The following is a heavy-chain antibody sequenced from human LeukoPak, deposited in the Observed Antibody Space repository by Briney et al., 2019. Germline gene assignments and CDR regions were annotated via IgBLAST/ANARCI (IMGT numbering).Heavy chain of an antibody. CDR1: GFTFSSYS. Sequence: GGSLRLSCAASGFTFSSYSMNWVRQAPGKGLEWVSYISSSSSTIYYADSVKGRFTISRDNAKNSLCLQMNSLRAEDTAVYYCAREGPYYDFARFDYWGQGTLVTVSS. V-gene: IGHV3-48*01. J-gene: IGHJ4*02. CDR3: AREGPYYDFARFDY. CDR2: ISSSSSTI. D-gene: IGHD3-3*01.